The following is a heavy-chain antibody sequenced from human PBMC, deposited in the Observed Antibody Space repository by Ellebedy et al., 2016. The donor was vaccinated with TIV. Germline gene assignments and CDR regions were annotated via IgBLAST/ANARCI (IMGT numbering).Heavy chain of an antibody. CDR1: GGSISSGDYV. D-gene: IGHD6-13*01. CDR3: ARLVSVAGGTFYFDY. J-gene: IGHJ4*02. CDR2: ISHSGST. Sequence: SETLSLTCVVSGGSISSGDYVWSWIRLPPGKGLEWIGHISHSGSTYYSPSLRSRVTMSIDRSKTQFSLNLSSVTAADTAVYYCARLVSVAGGTFYFDYWGQGTLVIVSS. V-gene: IGHV4-30-2*01.